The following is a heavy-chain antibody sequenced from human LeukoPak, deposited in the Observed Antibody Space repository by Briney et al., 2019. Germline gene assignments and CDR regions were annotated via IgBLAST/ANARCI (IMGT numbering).Heavy chain of an antibody. CDR2: ISGSGGST. CDR3: AKYQTGTWTSYDSSDI. J-gene: IGHJ3*02. D-gene: IGHD1-7*01. Sequence: PGGPLRLSXAASGFTFSSYAMSWVRQAPGKGLEWVSAISGSGGSTYYADSVKGRFTISRDNSKNTLYLQMNSLRAEDTAVYYCAKYQTGTWTSYDSSDIWGQGTLVTVSS. CDR1: GFTFSSYA. V-gene: IGHV3-23*01.